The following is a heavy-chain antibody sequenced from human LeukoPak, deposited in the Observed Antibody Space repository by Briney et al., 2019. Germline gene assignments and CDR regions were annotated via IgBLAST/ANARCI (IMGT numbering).Heavy chain of an antibody. Sequence: GASVKVSCKASEYTLTDHYVHWVRQAPGQGLEWMGRINPKSADTTYTQKFQGRVIMTRDTAINLVYMELSRLTSDDTAVYYCAGEADTSDSRDHYGMDVWGQGTTVTVTS. J-gene: IGHJ6*02. V-gene: IGHV1-2*06. CDR2: INPKSADT. CDR3: AGEADTSDSRDHYGMDV. CDR1: EYTLTDHY. D-gene: IGHD6-19*01.